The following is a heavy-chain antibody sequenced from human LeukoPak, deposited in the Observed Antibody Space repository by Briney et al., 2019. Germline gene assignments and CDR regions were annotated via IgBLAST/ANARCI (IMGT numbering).Heavy chain of an antibody. D-gene: IGHD6-13*01. Sequence: PSQTLSLTCTVSGGSISSGSYYWSWIRQPAGKGLEWIGRIYTSESTNYNPSLKSRVTISVDTSKNQFSLKLSSVTAADTAVYYCARLRGSSWYRADYWGQGTLVTVSS. CDR1: GGSISSGSYY. CDR3: ARLRGSSWYRADY. CDR2: IYTSEST. J-gene: IGHJ4*02. V-gene: IGHV4-61*02.